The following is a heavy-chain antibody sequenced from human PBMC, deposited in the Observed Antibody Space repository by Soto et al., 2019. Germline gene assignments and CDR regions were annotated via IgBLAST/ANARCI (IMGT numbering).Heavy chain of an antibody. Sequence: SQTLSLTCAISVDSVSSNSAAWNWISQSPSRGLEWLGRTFYRSKLYNDYAVSVKSRITINPDTSKNQFSLQLNSVTPEDTAVYYCARDSSAWYDHPLWLDYRGRGRLVTVSS. V-gene: IGHV6-1*01. CDR3: ARDSSAWYDHPLWLDY. J-gene: IGHJ4*02. CDR1: VDSVSSNSAA. D-gene: IGHD6-19*01. CDR2: TFYRSKLYN.